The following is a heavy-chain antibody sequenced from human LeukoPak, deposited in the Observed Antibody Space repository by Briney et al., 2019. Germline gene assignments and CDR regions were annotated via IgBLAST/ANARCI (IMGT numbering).Heavy chain of an antibody. CDR2: ISNSGGNT. D-gene: IGHD3-22*01. CDR1: GFTFNSYA. V-gene: IGHV3-23*01. CDR3: AKGVGSGYYLDF. Sequence: GGSLRLSCAASGFTFNSYAMGWVRQAPGKGLEWVSAISNSGGNTYYADSVKGRFTISRDNSKNTLYPQMSSLRAEDTAVFYCAKGVGSGYYLDFWGQGTRVTVSS. J-gene: IGHJ4*02.